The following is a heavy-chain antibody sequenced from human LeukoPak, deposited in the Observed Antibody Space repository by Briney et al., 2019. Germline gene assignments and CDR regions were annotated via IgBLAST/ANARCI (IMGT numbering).Heavy chain of an antibody. CDR3: ASAVYDFWSGQNWFDP. D-gene: IGHD3-3*01. J-gene: IGHJ5*02. V-gene: IGHV1-18*01. CDR2: ISAYNGNT. Sequence: ASVTVSCQASGYTFTSYGISWVRQAPGQGLEWMGWISAYNGNTNYAQKLQGRVTMTTDTSTSTAYMELRSLRSDDTAVYYCASAVYDFWSGQNWFDPWGQGTLVTVSS. CDR1: GYTFTSYG.